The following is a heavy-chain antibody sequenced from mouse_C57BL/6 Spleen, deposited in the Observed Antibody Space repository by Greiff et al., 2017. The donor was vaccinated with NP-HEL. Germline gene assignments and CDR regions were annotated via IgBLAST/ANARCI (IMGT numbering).Heavy chain of an antibody. D-gene: IGHD1-1*01. CDR1: GYAFSSSW. J-gene: IGHJ3*01. Sequence: VQLQQSGPELVKPGASVKISCKASGYAFSSSWMNWVKQRPGKGLEWIGRLYPGDGDTNYNGKFKGKATLTADKSSSTAYMQLSSLTSEDSAVYFCASSSSFGYWGQGTLVTVSA. V-gene: IGHV1-82*01. CDR3: ASSSSFGY. CDR2: LYPGDGDT.